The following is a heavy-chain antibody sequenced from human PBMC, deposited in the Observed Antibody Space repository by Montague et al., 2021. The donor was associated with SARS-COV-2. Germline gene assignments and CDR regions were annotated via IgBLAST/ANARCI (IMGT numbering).Heavy chain of an antibody. V-gene: IGHV4-39*02. Sequence: SETLSLTCTVSGGSISSSNYYWDWIRQPPGKGLEWIGSIYDSGSTYYNSSLKSRVTISVDTSKNRFSLKLSSVTAADTAVYYCARRGRKLLPVATTIGGFDIWGQGTMVTVSS. CDR3: ARRGRKLLPVATTIGGFDI. J-gene: IGHJ3*02. D-gene: IGHD5-12*01. CDR2: IYDSGST. CDR1: GGSISSSNYY.